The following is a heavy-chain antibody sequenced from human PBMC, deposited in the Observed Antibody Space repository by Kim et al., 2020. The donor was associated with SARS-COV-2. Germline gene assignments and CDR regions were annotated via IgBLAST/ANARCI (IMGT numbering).Heavy chain of an antibody. J-gene: IGHJ4*02. Sequence: SETLSLTCTVSGGSISSSSYYWGWIRQPPGKGLEWIGSIYYSGSTYYNPSLKSRVTISVDTSKNQFSLKLSSVTAADTAVYYCAAREEIVVVTAKSEPVDYWGQGTLVTVSS. D-gene: IGHD2-21*02. CDR3: AAREEIVVVTAKSEPVDY. CDR1: GGSISSSSYY. CDR2: IYYSGST. V-gene: IGHV4-39*01.